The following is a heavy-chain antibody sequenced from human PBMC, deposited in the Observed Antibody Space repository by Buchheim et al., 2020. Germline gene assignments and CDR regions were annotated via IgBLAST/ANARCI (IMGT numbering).Heavy chain of an antibody. CDR3: ARSNNYGYLGGLGKDY. J-gene: IGHJ4*02. CDR1: GFTFSSYA. CDR2: ISYDGSQK. Sequence: QVQLVESGGGVVQPGRSLRVSCAASGFTFSSYAMHWVRQAPGRGLEWVAVISYDGSQKYCTDSVKGRFTISRDNSKNTLYRQMNSLRAEDTAVYHCARSNNYGYLGGLGKDYWGQGTL. D-gene: IGHD5-18*01. V-gene: IGHV3-30-3*01.